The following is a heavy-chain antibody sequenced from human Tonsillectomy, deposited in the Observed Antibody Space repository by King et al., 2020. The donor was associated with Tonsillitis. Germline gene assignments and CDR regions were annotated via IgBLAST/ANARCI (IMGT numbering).Heavy chain of an antibody. D-gene: IGHD6-19*01. J-gene: IGHJ1*01. CDR2: IYPGDSDT. CDR1: GYSFTSYW. V-gene: IGHV5-51*01. CDR3: ARLWSGAVAGKCLNY. Sequence: VQLVESGAEVKKPGESLKMSCKGSGYSFTSYWIAWVRQMPGKGLEWMGIIYPGDSDTRYSPSFQGQVTISADKSISTDYLQWNSLQASDTAMYYCARLWSGAVAGKCLNYWGQGTLVTVSS.